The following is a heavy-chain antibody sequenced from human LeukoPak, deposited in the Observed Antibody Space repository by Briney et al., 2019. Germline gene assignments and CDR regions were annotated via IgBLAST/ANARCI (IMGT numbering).Heavy chain of an antibody. CDR1: GGSISDSHY. Sequence: SETLSLTCSVSGGSISDSHYWGRIRQPPGKGLEWIASTHYSGTTYYNPSLKSRVTMSVDTSKNQFSLKLTSVTAADTAIYYCARRTVTNAGNYFDPWGQGTLVTVSP. CDR2: THYSGTT. D-gene: IGHD4-17*01. J-gene: IGHJ5*02. V-gene: IGHV4-39*01. CDR3: ARRTVTNAGNYFDP.